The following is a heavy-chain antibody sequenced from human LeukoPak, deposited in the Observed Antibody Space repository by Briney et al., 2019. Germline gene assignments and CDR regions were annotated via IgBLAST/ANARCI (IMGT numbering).Heavy chain of an antibody. V-gene: IGHV1-18*01. D-gene: IGHD3-3*02. J-gene: IGHJ3*02. CDR2: VSPSHTTR. CDR1: GYTFRQYS. CDR3: ARDYILPLETDNGDGFAI. Sequence: ASVNVSCKASGYTFRQYSISWVRQAPGKGREGMGWVSPSHTTRVYAQEFQGRVTITADTNTNTVSMELRSLRSDDTAVYFCARDYILPLETDNGDGFAIWGQGTVVTVSS.